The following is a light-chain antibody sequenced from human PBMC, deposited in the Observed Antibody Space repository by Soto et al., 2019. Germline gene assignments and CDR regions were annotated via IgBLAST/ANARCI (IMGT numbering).Light chain of an antibody. CDR1: QSINSD. Sequence: EIVMTQSPATLSVSPGETTRLSCRASQSINSDVAWYQQKVGQTPRLLIHGASTRATGIAARFSGSGSGTEFTLSISSLQSEDFAVYYCKQYKEWPPFTFGQGTRLEIK. CDR3: KQYKEWPPFT. V-gene: IGKV3D-15*01. CDR2: GAS. J-gene: IGKJ5*01.